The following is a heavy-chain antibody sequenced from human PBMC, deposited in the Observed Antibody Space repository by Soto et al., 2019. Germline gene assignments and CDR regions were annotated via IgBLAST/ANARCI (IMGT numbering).Heavy chain of an antibody. CDR1: GFTFSNAW. J-gene: IGHJ4*02. CDR2: IKSKTDGGTT. V-gene: IGHV3-15*01. D-gene: IGHD1-26*01. Sequence: PGGSLRLSCAASGFTFSNAWMSWVRQAPGKGLEWVGRIKSKTDGGTTDYAAPVKGRFTISRDDPKNTLYLQMNSLKTEDTAVYYCTTSPGIVVMDYWGQGTLVTVSS. CDR3: TTSPGIVVMDY.